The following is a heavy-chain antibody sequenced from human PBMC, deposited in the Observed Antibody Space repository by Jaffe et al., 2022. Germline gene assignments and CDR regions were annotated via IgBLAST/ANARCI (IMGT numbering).Heavy chain of an antibody. D-gene: IGHD6-19*01. J-gene: IGHJ5*02. CDR1: GYTFTSYY. V-gene: IGHV1-46*03. CDR2: INPSGGST. Sequence: QVQLVQSGAEVKKPGASVKVSCKASGYTFTSYYMHWVRQAPGQGLEWMGIINPSGGSTSYAQKFQGRVTMTRDTSTSTVYMELSSLRSEDTAVYYCARDPRVLDDRIAVAGTPNWFDPWGQGTLVTVSS. CDR3: ARDPRVLDDRIAVAGTPNWFDP.